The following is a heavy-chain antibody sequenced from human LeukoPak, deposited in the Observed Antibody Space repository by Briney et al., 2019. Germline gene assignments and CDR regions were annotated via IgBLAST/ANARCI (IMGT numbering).Heavy chain of an antibody. CDR1: GFSLSTSGVG. J-gene: IGHJ5*02. CDR2: IYWNDDK. D-gene: IGHD2-2*01. CDR3: AHVRGDIVVVPAAIDWFDP. Sequence: SGPTLVKPTQTLTLTCTFSGFSLSTSGVGVGWIRQPPGKALEWLALIYWNDDKRYSPSLKSRLTITKDTSKNQVVLTMTNMDPVDTATYYCAHVRGDIVVVPAAIDWFDPWGQGTLVTVSS. V-gene: IGHV2-5*01.